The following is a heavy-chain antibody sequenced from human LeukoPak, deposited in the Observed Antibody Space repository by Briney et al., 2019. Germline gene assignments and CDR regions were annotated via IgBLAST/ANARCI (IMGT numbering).Heavy chain of an antibody. CDR3: ATYSVTLAGGLDV. J-gene: IGHJ6*02. V-gene: IGHV5-51*01. Sequence: GESLKISCKGSGYSFTSYWIGWVRQMPGKDLEWMGIMHPSDSDSRYTPSFEGQVTFSSDKSINTIYLQWSSLKASDTAIYYCATYSVTLAGGLDVWGQGTTVIVSS. D-gene: IGHD4-17*01. CDR2: MHPSDSDS. CDR1: GYSFTSYW.